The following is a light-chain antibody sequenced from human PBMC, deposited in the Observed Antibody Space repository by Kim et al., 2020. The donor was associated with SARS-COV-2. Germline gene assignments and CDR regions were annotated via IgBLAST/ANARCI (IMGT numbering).Light chain of an antibody. CDR2: DAS. J-gene: IGKJ2*01. CDR1: QSISNW. V-gene: IGKV1-5*01. CDR3: QQYDSYST. Sequence: QMTQSPSTLSASVGDRVTITCRASQSISNWLAWYQQKPGKAPNLLIFDASSLKSGVPSRFSGSGSGTEFTLTISSLQHDDFATYYCQQYDSYSTFGQGTKLEI.